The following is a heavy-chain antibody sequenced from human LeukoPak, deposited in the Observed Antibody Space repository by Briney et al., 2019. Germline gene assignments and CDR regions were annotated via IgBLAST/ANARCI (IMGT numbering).Heavy chain of an antibody. V-gene: IGHV3-33*01. J-gene: IGHJ4*02. D-gene: IGHD1-14*01. CDR3: TRYNNDHFDY. Sequence: GGSLRLSCAGSGFTFGGYGMHWFRQTPGKGLEWVAVIAYDGSRAFYADSVKGRLTIPRDNSKNTMSVQMDDLRAEDTAVYYCTRYNNDHFDYWGQGTLVTVSS. CDR2: IAYDGSRA. CDR1: GFTFGGYG.